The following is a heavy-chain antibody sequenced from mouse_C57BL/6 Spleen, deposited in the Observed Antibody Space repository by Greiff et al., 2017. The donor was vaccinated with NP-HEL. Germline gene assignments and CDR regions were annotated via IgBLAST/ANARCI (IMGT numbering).Heavy chain of an antibody. J-gene: IGHJ2*01. CDR1: GYAFSSSW. V-gene: IGHV1-82*01. CDR3: ARLEYDYGY. D-gene: IGHD2-4*01. Sequence: QVQLQQSGPELVKPGASVKISCKASGYAFSSSWMNWVKQRPGKGLEWIGRIYPGDGDTNYNEKFKSKATLTVDKSSSTAYMQLSSLTSEDSAVYYCARLEYDYGYWGQGTTLTVSS. CDR2: IYPGDGDT.